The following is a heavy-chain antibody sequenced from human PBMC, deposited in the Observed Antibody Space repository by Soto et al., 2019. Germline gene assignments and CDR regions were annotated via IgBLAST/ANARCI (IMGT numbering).Heavy chain of an antibody. CDR3: ARGVSRQTKHMDV. D-gene: IGHD6-6*01. CDR2: INHSGST. CDR1: GGSFSGYY. J-gene: IGHJ6*03. V-gene: IGHV4-34*01. Sequence: SETLSLTCAVYGGSFSGYYWSWIRQPPGKGLEWIGEINHSGSTNYNPSLKSRVTISVDTSKNQFSLKLSSVTAADTAVYYCARGVSRQTKHMDVWGKGTTVTVSS.